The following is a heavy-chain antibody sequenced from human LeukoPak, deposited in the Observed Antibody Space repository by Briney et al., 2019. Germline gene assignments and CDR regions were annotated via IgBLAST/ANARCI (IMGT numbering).Heavy chain of an antibody. CDR2: INPNSGGT. D-gene: IGHD3-9*01. J-gene: IGHJ5*02. CDR1: GGTFSSYA. Sequence: GASVKVSCKASGGTFSSYAISWVRQAPGQGLEWMGWINPNSGGTNYAQKFQGRVTMTRDTSISTAYMELSSLRSEDTAVYYCAREKPTETNVLRYFDWSTNYNWFVPWGQGTLVTVSS. CDR3: AREKPTETNVLRYFDWSTNYNWFVP. V-gene: IGHV1-2*02.